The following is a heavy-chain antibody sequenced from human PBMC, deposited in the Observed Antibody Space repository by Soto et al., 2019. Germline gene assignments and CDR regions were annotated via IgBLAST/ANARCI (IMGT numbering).Heavy chain of an antibody. D-gene: IGHD6-19*01. CDR3: ARGGGHSDWYSAFDI. CDR1: GFTFSTYW. CDR2: INSDGSTT. Sequence: EVQLVESGGGLVQPGGSLRLSCAATGFTFSTYWVHWVRQAPGKGLVWVSRINSDGSTTNYADSVKGRFTISRDNAKNTLYMRMNSLRAEDTAVYYCARGGGHSDWYSAFDIWGQGTMVTVSS. J-gene: IGHJ3*02. V-gene: IGHV3-74*01.